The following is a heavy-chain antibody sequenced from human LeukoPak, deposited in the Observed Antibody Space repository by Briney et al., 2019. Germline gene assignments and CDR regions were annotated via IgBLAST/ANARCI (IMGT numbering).Heavy chain of an antibody. Sequence: ASVKVSCTASGGTFSSYAISWVRQAPGQGLEWMGGIIPIFGTANYAQKFQGRVTITADESTSTAYMELTRLRSDDTAVYYCARGGLRVMVYRLYYMDVWGKGTTVTVSS. CDR2: IIPIFGTA. D-gene: IGHD2-8*01. CDR3: ARGGLRVMVYRLYYMDV. V-gene: IGHV1-69*13. CDR1: GGTFSSYA. J-gene: IGHJ6*03.